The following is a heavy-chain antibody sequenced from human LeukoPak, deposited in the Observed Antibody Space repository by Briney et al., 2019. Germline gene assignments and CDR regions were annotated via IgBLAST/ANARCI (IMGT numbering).Heavy chain of an antibody. CDR2: IYAGDSDV. Sequence: GESLKISCKASGYTFTSYWIGWVRQMPGKGLEWMGIIYAGDSDVRYSPSFQGQVTISVDRSISTAYLQWNNLKASDTAMYYCARFRSSTWYSQDYFYGMDFWGQGTTVTVS. CDR1: GYTFTSYW. V-gene: IGHV5-51*01. D-gene: IGHD6-13*01. CDR3: ARFRSSTWYSQDYFYGMDF. J-gene: IGHJ6*02.